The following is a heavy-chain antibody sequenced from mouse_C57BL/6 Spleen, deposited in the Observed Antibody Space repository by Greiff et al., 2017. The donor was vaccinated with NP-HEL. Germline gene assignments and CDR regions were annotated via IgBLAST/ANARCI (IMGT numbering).Heavy chain of an antibody. CDR1: GYTFTDYE. CDR3: TRPYDYDGYYFDY. Sequence: LQQSGAELVRPGASVTLSCKASGYTFTDYEMHWVKQTPVHGLEWIGAIDPETGGTAYNQKFKGKAILTADKSSSTAYMELRSLTSEDSAVYYCTRPYDYDGYYFDYWGQGTTLTVSS. V-gene: IGHV1-15*01. D-gene: IGHD2-4*01. CDR2: IDPETGGT. J-gene: IGHJ2*01.